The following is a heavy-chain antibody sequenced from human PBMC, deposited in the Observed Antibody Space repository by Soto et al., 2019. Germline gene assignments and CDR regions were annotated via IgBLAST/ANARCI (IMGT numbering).Heavy chain of an antibody. J-gene: IGHJ4*02. CDR1: GYTFTSYD. CDR3: ARGRPAAYSVDY. V-gene: IGHV1-8*01. Sequence: ASVKVSCKASGYTFTSYDINWVRQATGQGLEWMGWMNPNSGNTGYAQKFQGRVTMTRNTSISTAYMELSSLRSEDTAVYYCARGRPAAYSVDYWGQGTLVTVSS. CDR2: MNPNSGNT. D-gene: IGHD2-2*01.